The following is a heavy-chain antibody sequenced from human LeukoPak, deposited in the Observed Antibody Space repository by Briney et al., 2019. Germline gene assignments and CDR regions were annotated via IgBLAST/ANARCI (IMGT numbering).Heavy chain of an antibody. D-gene: IGHD1-7*01. J-gene: IGHJ4*02. CDR2: IYYSGST. Sequence: SETLSLTCTVSGGSISSHCWSWIRQPPGKGLEWIGYIYYSGSTNYNPSLKSRVTISVDTSKNQFSLKLSSVTAADTAVYYCARITGTPLLFDYWGQGTLVTVSS. V-gene: IGHV4-59*11. CDR3: ARITGTPLLFDY. CDR1: GGSISSHC.